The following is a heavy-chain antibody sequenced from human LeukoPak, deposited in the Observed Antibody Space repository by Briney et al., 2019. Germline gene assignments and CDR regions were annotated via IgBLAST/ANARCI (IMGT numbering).Heavy chain of an antibody. D-gene: IGHD3-22*01. Sequence: GGSLRLSCAASGFTFGSYAMSWVRQAPGKGLEWVSFISPSGDRTSNADSVEGRFTISRDNSRNTLYLQMNSLRDEDTAVYYCAIMHGYYDGSGYWVQWGQGTLVTVSS. CDR2: ISPSGDRT. V-gene: IGHV3-23*01. J-gene: IGHJ4*02. CDR3: AIMHGYYDGSGYWVQ. CDR1: GFTFGSYA.